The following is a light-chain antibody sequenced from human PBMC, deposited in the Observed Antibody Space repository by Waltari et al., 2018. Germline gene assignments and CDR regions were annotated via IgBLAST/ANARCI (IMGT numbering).Light chain of an antibody. Sequence: ILLTQSPDTLTLSPGERATLSSWASQSVGNYLAWYQQKPGQAPRLLIYDASKRANGIPARFSGSGSGTDFTLTISSLEPEDFAVYYCQQRSISCTFGLGTRLEI. CDR3: QQRSISCT. CDR1: QSVGNY. J-gene: IGKJ2*02. CDR2: DAS. V-gene: IGKV3-11*01.